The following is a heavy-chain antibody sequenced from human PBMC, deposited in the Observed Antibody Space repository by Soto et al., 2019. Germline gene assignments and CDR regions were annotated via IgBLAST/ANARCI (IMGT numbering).Heavy chain of an antibody. V-gene: IGHV1-58*01. CDR1: GFTFTSSA. Sequence: QMQLVQSGPEVKKPGTSVKVSCKASGFTFTSSAVQWVRQARGQRLEWIGWIVVGSGNTNYAQKIQGRVTITRDMPESTAYMELSSLRSEDTAAYYCAASPGSKIVLVPAAPGPYYSYGMDVWGQGTTVHVSS. D-gene: IGHD2-2*01. CDR2: IVVGSGNT. CDR3: AASPGSKIVLVPAAPGPYYSYGMDV. J-gene: IGHJ6*02.